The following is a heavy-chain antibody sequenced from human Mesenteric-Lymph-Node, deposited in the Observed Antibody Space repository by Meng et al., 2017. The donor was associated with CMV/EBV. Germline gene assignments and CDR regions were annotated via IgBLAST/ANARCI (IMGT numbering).Heavy chain of an antibody. Sequence: GESLKISCAASGFTFSSYAMSWVRQAPGKGLECVSVIYRGGSSTYYADSVKGRFTISRDNAKNSLYLQMNSLRAEDTAVYYCARDRYPYYYYGMDVWGQGTTVTVSS. D-gene: IGHD1-1*01. CDR2: IYRGGSST. J-gene: IGHJ6*02. CDR3: ARDRYPYYYYGMDV. CDR1: GFTFSSYA. V-gene: IGHV3-23*03.